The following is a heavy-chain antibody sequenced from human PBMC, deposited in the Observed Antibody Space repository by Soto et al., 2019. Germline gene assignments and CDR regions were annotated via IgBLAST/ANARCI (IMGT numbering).Heavy chain of an antibody. Sequence: QVQLVESGGGVVQPGRSLRLSCAASGFTFSDYYMSWIRQAPGKGLEWVSYISSSSSYTNYADSVKGRFTISRDNAKNSLYLQMNSLRAEDTAVYYCARDQVGGAFDIWGQGTMVTVSS. CDR1: GFTFSDYY. CDR3: ARDQVGGAFDI. V-gene: IGHV3-11*06. CDR2: ISSSSSYT. D-gene: IGHD3-16*01. J-gene: IGHJ3*02.